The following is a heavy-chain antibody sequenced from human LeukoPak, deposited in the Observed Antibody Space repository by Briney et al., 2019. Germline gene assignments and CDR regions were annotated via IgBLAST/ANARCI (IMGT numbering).Heavy chain of an antibody. V-gene: IGHV1-69*04. Sequence: SVKVSCKASGGSFSRYAISWVRQTPRRGLEWMGRIIPILGIANYAQKFQGRVTITADKSTSTAYMELSSLRSEDTAVYYCARLQNSGYEYWGQGTLVTVSS. CDR1: GGSFSRYA. J-gene: IGHJ4*02. D-gene: IGHD5-12*01. CDR2: IIPILGIA. CDR3: ARLQNSGYEY.